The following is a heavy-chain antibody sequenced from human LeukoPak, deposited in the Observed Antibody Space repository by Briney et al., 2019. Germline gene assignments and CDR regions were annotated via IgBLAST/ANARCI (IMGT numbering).Heavy chain of an antibody. V-gene: IGHV3-64*04. J-gene: IGHJ4*02. CDR3: AMATWVGGLDY. CDR2: ISINGDTT. D-gene: IGHD1-26*01. CDR1: GFSFTNYP. Sequence: GGSLRLSCSASGFSFTNYPIHWVRQAPGKGLDYLSAISINGDTTYYADSVKGRFTISRDNSKNTLYLQMNNLRAEDTAVYYCAMATWVGGLDYWGQGTLVTVSS.